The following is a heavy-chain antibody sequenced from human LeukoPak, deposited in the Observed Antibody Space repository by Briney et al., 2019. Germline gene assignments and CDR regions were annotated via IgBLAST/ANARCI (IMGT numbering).Heavy chain of an antibody. CDR3: ARDLGYCSGDSCYHYFDY. V-gene: IGHV4-4*07. Sequence: SETLSLTCTVSGGSISSYYWSWIRQPAGKGLEWIGRIYTTGSTNYNPSLKSRVTMSVDTSKNQFSLKLISVTAADTAVFYCARDLGYCSGDSCYHYFDYWGQGTLVTVSS. CDR1: GGSISSYY. J-gene: IGHJ4*02. D-gene: IGHD2-15*01. CDR2: IYTTGST.